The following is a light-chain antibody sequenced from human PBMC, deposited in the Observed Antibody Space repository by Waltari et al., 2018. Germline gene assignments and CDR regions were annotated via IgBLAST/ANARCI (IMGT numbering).Light chain of an antibody. V-gene: IGLV2-8*01. Sequence: QSALTQPPSASGSLGQSVTISCTGTNTDVGAYQYVSWYQQYPGKAPKLLIYDVTKRPSGVSDRFSGSKSGRTASLTVSGLQPEDEAIYSCCSYVGADSLLFGGGTKLTVL. CDR3: CSYVGADSLL. J-gene: IGLJ3*02. CDR1: NTDVGAYQY. CDR2: DVT.